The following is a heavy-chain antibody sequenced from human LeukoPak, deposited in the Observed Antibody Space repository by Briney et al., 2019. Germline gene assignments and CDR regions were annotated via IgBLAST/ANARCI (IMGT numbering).Heavy chain of an antibody. Sequence: GGSLRLSCAASGFTFSSYGMHWVRQAPGKGLEWVAVISYDGSNKYYADSVKGRFAISRDNSKNTLYLQMNSLRAEDTAVYYCARDSATYSNYVYYYYYMDVWGKGTTVTVSS. CDR3: ARDSATYSNYVYYYYYMDV. V-gene: IGHV3-30*03. J-gene: IGHJ6*03. D-gene: IGHD4-11*01. CDR2: ISYDGSNK. CDR1: GFTFSSYG.